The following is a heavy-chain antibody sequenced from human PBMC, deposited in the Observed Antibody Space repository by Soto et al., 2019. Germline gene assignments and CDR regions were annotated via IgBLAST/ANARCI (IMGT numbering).Heavy chain of an antibody. CDR1: GYTFTGYN. D-gene: IGHD2-21*02. Sequence: ASVKVSCKASGYTFTGYNMHWVRQAPGQGPEWMGWLNPNSGGTSYAQKFQGRVTMTRDTSISTTYMEMSRLRSDDTAVYYCARTTAYCGGDCYADAFDIWGQGXMVTVSS. V-gene: IGHV1-2*02. CDR2: LNPNSGGT. CDR3: ARTTAYCGGDCYADAFDI. J-gene: IGHJ3*02.